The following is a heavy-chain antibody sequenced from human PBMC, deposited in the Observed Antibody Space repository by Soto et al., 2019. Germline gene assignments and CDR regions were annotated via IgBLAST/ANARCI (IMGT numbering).Heavy chain of an antibody. J-gene: IGHJ5*02. V-gene: IGHV4-59*01. CDR3: ARDRPVEGIGVWFGESRGWFDP. D-gene: IGHD3-10*01. CDR1: GGSISSYY. Sequence: QVQLQESGPGLVKPSETLSLTCTVSGGSISSYYWSWIRQPPGKGLEWIGYIYYSGSTNYNPSLKGRVTISVDTSTNQFSLKLSSVTAADTAVYYCARDRPVEGIGVWFGESRGWFDPWGQGTLVTVSS. CDR2: IYYSGST.